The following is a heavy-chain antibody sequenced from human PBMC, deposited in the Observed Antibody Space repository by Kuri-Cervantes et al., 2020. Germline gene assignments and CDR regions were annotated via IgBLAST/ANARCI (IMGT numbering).Heavy chain of an antibody. CDR3: AREPALTGYFY. J-gene: IGHJ4*02. Sequence: GGSLRLSCVASGFTFSSYEMNWVRQAPGKGLEWVSAISGSGGSTYYADSVKGRFTTSRDNAKNSLYLQMNSMRAEYTAVYYCAREPALTGYFYWGQGTLVTVSS. D-gene: IGHD3-9*01. CDR2: ISGSGGST. CDR1: GFTFSSYE. V-gene: IGHV3-48*03.